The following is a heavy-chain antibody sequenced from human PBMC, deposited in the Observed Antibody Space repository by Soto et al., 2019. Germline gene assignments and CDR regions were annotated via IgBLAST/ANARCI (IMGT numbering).Heavy chain of an antibody. D-gene: IGHD3-3*01. J-gene: IGHJ6*02. CDR3: ARHRGARYDFWSGLNYYGMDV. V-gene: IGHV4-39*01. Sequence: PSETLSLTCSVSGGSISSGYYYWSWIRQPPGKGLEWIGNIYYSGNTYYNPSLKSRVTISVDTSKNQFSLKLSSVTAADTAVYYCARHRGARYDFWSGLNYYGMDVWGQGTTVTVSS. CDR2: IYYSGNT. CDR1: GGSISSGYYY.